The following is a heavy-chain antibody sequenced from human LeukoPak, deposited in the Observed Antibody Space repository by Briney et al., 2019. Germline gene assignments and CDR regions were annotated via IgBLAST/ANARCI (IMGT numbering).Heavy chain of an antibody. V-gene: IGHV4-59*08. D-gene: IGHD5-24*01. CDR2: VYSSGST. J-gene: IGHJ4*02. CDR3: ARHRDGYYFDY. CDR1: GGSVSRYY. Sequence: SETLSLTCTVSGGSVSRYYWSWIRQPPGKGLEWIGYVYSSGSTSYNPPLKSRVAISVDTSKSQFSLKLSSVTAADTAVYYCARHRDGYYFDYWGQGTLVTVSS.